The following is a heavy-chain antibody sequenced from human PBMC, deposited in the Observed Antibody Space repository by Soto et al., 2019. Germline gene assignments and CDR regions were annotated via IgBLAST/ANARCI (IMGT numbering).Heavy chain of an antibody. D-gene: IGHD3-10*01. CDR2: ISYDGSNK. CDR3: ARGHYYYGSGSPSDY. V-gene: IGHV3-30-3*01. J-gene: IGHJ4*02. CDR1: GFTFSSYA. Sequence: QVQLVESGGGVVQPGRSLRLSCAASGFTFSSYAMHWVRQAPGKGLEWVAVISYDGSNKYYADSVKGRFTISRDNSKNTLYLQMNSLRAEDMAVYYCARGHYYYGSGSPSDYWGQGTLVTVSS.